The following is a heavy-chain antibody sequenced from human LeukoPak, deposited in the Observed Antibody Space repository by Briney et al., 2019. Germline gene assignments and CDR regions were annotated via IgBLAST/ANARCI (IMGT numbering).Heavy chain of an antibody. Sequence: GGSLRLSCAASGFSFTTYAMHWVRQAPGKGLEWVAVVSHDRRTQYYTDSLKGRFTVSRDNSKNTLYLQMNGLRTDHTAVYYCARAIVGTENFDYWGQGTLVTVSS. J-gene: IGHJ4*02. CDR3: ARAIVGTENFDY. D-gene: IGHD5-12*01. CDR1: GFSFTTYA. CDR2: VSHDRRTQ. V-gene: IGHV3-30*10.